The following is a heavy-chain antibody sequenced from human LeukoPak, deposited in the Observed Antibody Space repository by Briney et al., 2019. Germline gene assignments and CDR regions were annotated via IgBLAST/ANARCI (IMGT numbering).Heavy chain of an antibody. Sequence: SGGSLRLSCAASGFTFSSYSMNWVRQAPGKGLEWVSYISSSNSTIYYADSVKGRFTISRDNAKNSLYLQMNSLRAEDTAVYYCARDEGSSGGSCYSWGQGTLVTVSS. CDR2: ISSSNSTI. D-gene: IGHD2-15*01. CDR1: GFTFSSYS. V-gene: IGHV3-48*01. J-gene: IGHJ4*02. CDR3: ARDEGSSGGSCYS.